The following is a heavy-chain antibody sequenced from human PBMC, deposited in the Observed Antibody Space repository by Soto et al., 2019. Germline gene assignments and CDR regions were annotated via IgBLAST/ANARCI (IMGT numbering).Heavy chain of an antibody. J-gene: IGHJ4*02. CDR2: IYHSGST. CDR1: GGSISSSNW. D-gene: IGHD3-22*01. V-gene: IGHV4-4*02. CDR3: ARDGPPDYYDSSGYEGPGY. Sequence: SETLSLTCAVSGGSISSSNWWSWVRQPPGKGLEWIGEIYHSGSTNYNPSLKSRVTISVDKSKNQFSLKLSSVTAADTAVYYCARDGPPDYYDSSGYEGPGYCGQGTLVT.